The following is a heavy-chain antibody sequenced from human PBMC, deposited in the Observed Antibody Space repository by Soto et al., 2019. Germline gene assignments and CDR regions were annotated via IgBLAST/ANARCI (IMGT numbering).Heavy chain of an antibody. J-gene: IGHJ3*02. CDR2: ILPIVNIV. V-gene: IGHV1-69*10. CDR3: AREGPYHAFDI. D-gene: IGHD3-16*01. Sequence: QVQLVQSGAEVKKPGSSMKVSCRTSGGTVSSEAITWVRQAPGQGLEWMGGILPIVNIVHYAQKFQGRVTITADKSTTIAYMELTSLRSDDTAVYYCAREGPYHAFDIWGQGTMVTVSS. CDR1: GGTVSSEA.